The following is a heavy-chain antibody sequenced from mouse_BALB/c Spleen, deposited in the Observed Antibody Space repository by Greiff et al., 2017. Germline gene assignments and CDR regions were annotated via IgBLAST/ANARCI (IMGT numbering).Heavy chain of an antibody. Sequence: EVQLKQSGAELVKPGASVKLSCTASGFNIKDTYMHWVKQRPEQGLEWIGRIDPANGNTKYDPKFQGKATITADTSSNTAYLQLSSLTSEDTAVYYCATTFTTVVDYWGQGTTLTVSS. J-gene: IGHJ2*01. CDR1: GFNIKDTY. D-gene: IGHD1-1*01. CDR2: IDPANGNT. V-gene: IGHV14-3*02. CDR3: ATTFTTVVDY.